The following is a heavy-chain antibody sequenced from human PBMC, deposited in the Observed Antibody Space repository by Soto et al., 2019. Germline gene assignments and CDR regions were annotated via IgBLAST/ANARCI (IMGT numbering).Heavy chain of an antibody. J-gene: IGHJ4*02. CDR2: VYSSGTT. D-gene: IGHD3-10*01. V-gene: IGHV4-4*07. Sequence: SETLSLTCSVSGGSINSYWWSWIRQPAGKGLEWIGRVYSSGTTDYNPSLNSRATLSVETSKNQFSLKLSSVTAADTAVYYCARDIGSYAYGEGYWGQGXQVTVHS. CDR1: GGSINSYW. CDR3: ARDIGSYAYGEGY.